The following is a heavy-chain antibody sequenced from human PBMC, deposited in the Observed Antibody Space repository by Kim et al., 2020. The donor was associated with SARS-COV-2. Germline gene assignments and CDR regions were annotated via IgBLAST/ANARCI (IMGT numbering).Heavy chain of an antibody. D-gene: IGHD3-22*01. CDR1: GGTFSSYA. Sequence: SVKVSCKASGGTFSSYAISWVRQAPGQGLEWMGGIIPIFGTATYAQKFQGRVTIIADESTSTFYMDLSSLRSEDTAVYYCARDGGYDSSPPTSNWGQGTLVTVSS. CDR3: ARDGGYDSSPPTSN. J-gene: IGHJ4*02. V-gene: IGHV1-69*13. CDR2: IIPIFGTA.